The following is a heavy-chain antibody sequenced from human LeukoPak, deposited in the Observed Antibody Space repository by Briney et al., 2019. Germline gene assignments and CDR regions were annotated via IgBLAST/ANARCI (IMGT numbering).Heavy chain of an antibody. V-gene: IGHV1-69-2*01. CDR3: ATNDGHY. D-gene: IGHD1-1*01. Sequence: ASVKISCKVSGYTFTDYYMYWVQQAPGKGLEWMGLVDPEDGETIYAEKFQGRVTISADTSTDTAYKELSSLRSEDTAVYYCATNDGHYWGQGTLVTVSS. J-gene: IGHJ4*02. CDR2: VDPEDGET. CDR1: GYTFTDYY.